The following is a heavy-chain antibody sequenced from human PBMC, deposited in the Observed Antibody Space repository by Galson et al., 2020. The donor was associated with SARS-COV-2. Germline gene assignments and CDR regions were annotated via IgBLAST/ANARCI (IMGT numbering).Heavy chain of an antibody. J-gene: IGHJ4*02. V-gene: IGHV3-30*04. CDR1: GFIFRNFA. CDR2: ISYGGNNK. CDR3: ARDLFSGLDH. Sequence: GESLKISCTASGFIFRNFAMYWVRQAPGKGLEWVALISYGGNNKRYADSVNGRFIISRDDPKNTLYLEMNSLRVDDTAQYYCARDLFSGLDHWGQGTPVTVSS.